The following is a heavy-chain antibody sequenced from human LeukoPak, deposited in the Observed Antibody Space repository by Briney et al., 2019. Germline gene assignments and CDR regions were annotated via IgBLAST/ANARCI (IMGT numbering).Heavy chain of an antibody. D-gene: IGHD4-17*01. Sequence: SETLSLTCTVSGGSISSSSYSWGWLRQPPGKGLEWIGSIYYSGSTYYNPSLKSRVTISVDTSKNQFSLKLSSVTAADTAVYYCATRTTLFDYWGQGTLVTVSS. CDR1: GGSISSSSYS. CDR3: ATRTTLFDY. V-gene: IGHV4-39*01. J-gene: IGHJ4*02. CDR2: IYYSGST.